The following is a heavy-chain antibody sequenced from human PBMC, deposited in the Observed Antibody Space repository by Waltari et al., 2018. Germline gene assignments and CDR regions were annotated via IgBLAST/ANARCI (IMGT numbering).Heavy chain of an antibody. Sequence: QVQLQQWGAGLLKPSETLSLTCAVYGGSFSGYYWSWIRQPPGKGLDLIGEINHTGNTNYNPSLKSLVTISVDTSKNQFSLKLSSVTAADTAVYYCASAIRFLEGWFDPWGQGTLVTVSS. CDR2: INHTGNT. CDR3: ASAIRFLEGWFDP. J-gene: IGHJ5*02. V-gene: IGHV4-34*01. CDR1: GGSFSGYY. D-gene: IGHD3-3*01.